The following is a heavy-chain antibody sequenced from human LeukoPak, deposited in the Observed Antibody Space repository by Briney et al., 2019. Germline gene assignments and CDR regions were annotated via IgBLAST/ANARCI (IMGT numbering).Heavy chain of an antibody. Sequence: GASVKVSCKGSGYTFTGYYMHWVRQAPGQGLEWMGWINPNSGGTNYAQKFQGRVTMTRDTSISTAYMELSRLRSDDTAVYYCARADLYLEGHDYWGQGTLVTVSS. CDR1: GYTFTGYY. V-gene: IGHV1-2*02. J-gene: IGHJ4*02. CDR2: INPNSGGT. CDR3: ARADLYLEGHDY. D-gene: IGHD5-24*01.